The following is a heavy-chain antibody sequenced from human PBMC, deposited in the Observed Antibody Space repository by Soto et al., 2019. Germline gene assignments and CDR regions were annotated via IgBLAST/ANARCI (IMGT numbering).Heavy chain of an antibody. CDR3: AKGKGPLMVYADFDY. CDR2: ISYDGSNK. CDR1: GFTFSNYG. Sequence: QVQVVESGGGVVQPGRSLRLSCAASGFTFSNYGMHWIRQAPGKGLEWVAVISYDGSNKYYADSVKGRFTISRDNSKNTLYLQMNSLRAEDTAVYYCAKGKGPLMVYADFDYWGQGTLVTVSS. V-gene: IGHV3-30*18. D-gene: IGHD2-8*01. J-gene: IGHJ4*02.